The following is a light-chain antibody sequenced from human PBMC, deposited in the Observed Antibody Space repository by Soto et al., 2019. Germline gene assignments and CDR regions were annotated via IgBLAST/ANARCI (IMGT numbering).Light chain of an antibody. CDR1: QSVSNNY. CDR3: QQYGTTPWT. CDR2: VAS. J-gene: IGKJ1*01. Sequence: ELVLTQSPGTLSLSPGERATLSCRASQSVSNNYLAWYHQKPGRAPRLVISVASSRATGIPDRFSGSGSGTDFTLTISRLEPEDFAVYYCQQYGTTPWTFGQGTNVEFK. V-gene: IGKV3-20*01.